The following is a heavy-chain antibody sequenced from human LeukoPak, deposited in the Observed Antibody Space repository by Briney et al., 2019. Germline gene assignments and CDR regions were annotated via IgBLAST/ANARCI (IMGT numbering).Heavy chain of an antibody. CDR2: ISYDGSNK. V-gene: IGHV3-30-3*01. CDR3: ARDTAPSRYYYDSSPFF. D-gene: IGHD3-22*01. J-gene: IGHJ4*02. CDR1: GFTFSSYA. Sequence: PGGSLRLSCAASGFTFSSYAMHWVRQAPGKGLEWVAVISYDGSNKYYADSVEGRFTISRDNSKNTLYLQMNSLRAEDTAVYYCARDTAPSRYYYDSSPFFWGQGTLVTVSS.